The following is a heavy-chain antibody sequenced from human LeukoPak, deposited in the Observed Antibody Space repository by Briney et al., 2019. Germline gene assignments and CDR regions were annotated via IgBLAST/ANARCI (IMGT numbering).Heavy chain of an antibody. Sequence: GGSLRLSCAASGFTLSSYDMHWVRQATGKGLEWVSGIGTPGDTYYPDSVKGRFTMSRENARNSLYLQMNSLRAEGTAVYYCARAKAGTHYFDYWGQGALVTVSS. CDR1: GFTLSSYD. V-gene: IGHV3-13*01. J-gene: IGHJ4*02. CDR2: IGTPGDT. CDR3: ARAKAGTHYFDY. D-gene: IGHD6-19*01.